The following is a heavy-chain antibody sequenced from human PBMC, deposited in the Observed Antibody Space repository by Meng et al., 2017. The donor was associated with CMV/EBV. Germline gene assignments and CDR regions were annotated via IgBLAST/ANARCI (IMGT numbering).Heavy chain of an antibody. J-gene: IGHJ6*02. D-gene: IGHD3-22*01. CDR1: GGSFSGYD. CDR2: INHRGST. CDR3: ARGSTSVTMIVVVFTAASLAYDS. V-gene: IGHV4-34*01. Sequence: SETLSLTCAVYGGSFSGYDWTWIRQSPGKGLEWIGEINHRGSTNYNPSLKSRLTISLDTSKNQFSLKLKSVTAADTAVYYCARGSTSVTMIVVVFTAASLAYDSWGQGTTVTVSS.